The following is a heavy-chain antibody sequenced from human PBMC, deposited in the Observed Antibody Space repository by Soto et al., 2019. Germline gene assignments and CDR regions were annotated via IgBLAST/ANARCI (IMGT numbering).Heavy chain of an antibody. CDR2: IYYSGST. J-gene: IGHJ6*02. CDR3: ASYYYGSGSYYNPYGMDV. V-gene: IGHV4-39*01. Sequence: SETLSLTCTVSGGSISSSSYYWGWIRQPPGKGLEWIGSIYYSGSTYYNPSLKSRVTISVETSKNQFSLKLSSVTAADTAVYYCASYYYGSGSYYNPYGMDVWGQGTTVTVSS. CDR1: GGSISSSSYY. D-gene: IGHD3-10*01.